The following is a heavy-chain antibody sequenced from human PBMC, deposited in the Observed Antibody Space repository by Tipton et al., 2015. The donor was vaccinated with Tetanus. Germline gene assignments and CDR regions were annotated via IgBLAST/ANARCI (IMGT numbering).Heavy chain of an antibody. CDR3: ARDFPYGDYVGGFDY. D-gene: IGHD4-17*01. V-gene: IGHV1-18*01. CDR1: GYTFTRYG. J-gene: IGHJ4*02. Sequence: QSGAEVKKPGASVKVSCKASGYTFTRYGLTWVRQAPGQGPEWMGWNGGHNGDTNYAQKFQGRVTMTTDTSTSTAYMELGSLRSDDTAVYYCARDFPYGDYVGGFDYWGQGTLVTVSS. CDR2: NGGHNGDT.